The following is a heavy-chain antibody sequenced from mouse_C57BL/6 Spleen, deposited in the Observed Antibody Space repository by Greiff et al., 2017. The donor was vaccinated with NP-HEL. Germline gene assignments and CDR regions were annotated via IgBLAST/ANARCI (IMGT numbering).Heavy chain of an antibody. J-gene: IGHJ4*01. D-gene: IGHD3-1*01. Sequence: EVQLQQSGPELVKPGASVKISCKASGYTFTDYYMNWVKQSHGKGLEWIGDINPNNGGTSYNQKFKGKATLTVDKSSSTAYMELRSLTSEDSAVYYCARSGAMDDWGQGTSVTVSS. CDR2: INPNNGGT. CDR1: GYTFTDYY. V-gene: IGHV1-26*01. CDR3: ARSGAMDD.